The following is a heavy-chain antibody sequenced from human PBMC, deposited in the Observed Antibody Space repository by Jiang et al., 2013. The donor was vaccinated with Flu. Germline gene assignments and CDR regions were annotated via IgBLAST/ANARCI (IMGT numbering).Heavy chain of an antibody. Sequence: VKKPGSSVKVSCKASGGTFSSYAISWVRQAPGQGLEWMGGIIPILGIANYAQKFQGRVTITADKSTSTAYMELSSLRSEDTAVYYCARDITAEVVPAAMPSPDYYGMDVWGQGTTVTVSS. CDR3: ARDITAEVVPAAMPSPDYYGMDV. V-gene: IGHV1-69*04. CDR1: GGTFSSYA. D-gene: IGHD2-2*01. J-gene: IGHJ6*02. CDR2: IIPILGIA.